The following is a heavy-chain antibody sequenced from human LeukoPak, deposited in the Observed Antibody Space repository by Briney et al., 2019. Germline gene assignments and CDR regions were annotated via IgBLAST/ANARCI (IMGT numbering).Heavy chain of an antibody. J-gene: IGHJ5*02. CDR1: GASISGSGYY. CDR3: ARQVLTAIELNWFDP. Sequence: SETLSLTCAVSGASISGSGYYLGWIRQPPGKGLEWMGNIYYTGSTYYNASLQSRVTISIDMSKNQFSLRLSSVTAADTAVYYCARQVLTAIELNWFDPWGQGTLVTVSS. V-gene: IGHV4-39*01. D-gene: IGHD2-21*02. CDR2: IYYTGST.